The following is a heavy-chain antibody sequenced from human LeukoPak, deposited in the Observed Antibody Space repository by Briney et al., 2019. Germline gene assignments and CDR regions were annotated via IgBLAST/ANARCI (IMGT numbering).Heavy chain of an antibody. J-gene: IGHJ4*02. D-gene: IGHD2-2*02. CDR1: GGTFSSYA. Sequence: ASVKVSCKASGGTFSSYAISWVRQAPGQGLEWMGWISAYNGNTNYAQKLQGRVTMTTDTSTSTAYMELRSLRSDDTAVYYCARDSKHGYCSSTSCYTAWYFDYWGQGTLVTVSS. CDR2: ISAYNGNT. CDR3: ARDSKHGYCSSTSCYTAWYFDY. V-gene: IGHV1-18*01.